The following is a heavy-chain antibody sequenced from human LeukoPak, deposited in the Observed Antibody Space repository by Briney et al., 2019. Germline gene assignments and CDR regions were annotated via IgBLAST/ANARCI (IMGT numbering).Heavy chain of an antibody. Sequence: GASVKVSCKASGYTFTGCYMHWVRQAPGQGLEWMGWINPNSGGTNYAQKFQGRVTMTRDTSISTAYMELNRLRSDDTAVYYCARDRDYGSGIFDYWGQGTLVTVSS. CDR3: ARDRDYGSGIFDY. CDR2: INPNSGGT. J-gene: IGHJ4*02. CDR1: GYTFTGCY. D-gene: IGHD3-10*01. V-gene: IGHV1-2*02.